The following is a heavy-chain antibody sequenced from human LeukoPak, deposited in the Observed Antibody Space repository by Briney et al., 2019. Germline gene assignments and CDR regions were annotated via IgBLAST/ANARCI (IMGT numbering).Heavy chain of an antibody. Sequence: GGSLRLSCAASGFTFSDYWMSWVRQAPGKGLEWVANIKQDGSDKYSVDSVKGRFTISRDNAKNSLYLQMNSLRAEDTAVYYCARSLSPPMTEDYWGQGTLVTVSS. D-gene: IGHD2-21*02. CDR3: ARSLSPPMTEDY. V-gene: IGHV3-7*01. CDR1: GFTFSDYW. CDR2: IKQDGSDK. J-gene: IGHJ4*02.